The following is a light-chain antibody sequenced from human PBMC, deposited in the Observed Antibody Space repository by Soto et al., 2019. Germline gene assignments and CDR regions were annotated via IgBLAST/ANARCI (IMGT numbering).Light chain of an antibody. CDR1: QSIGSTY. Sequence: ENVLTQSPGTLSLSPGERATLSCRASQSIGSTYLAWYQQKPGQPPRLLMYGASNRATSIPDRLSGSGSGTDFTLTISRLEHEDFAVYYCQQYSGSPPLTFGGGTKVEIK. CDR3: QQYSGSPPLT. V-gene: IGKV3-20*01. J-gene: IGKJ4*01. CDR2: GAS.